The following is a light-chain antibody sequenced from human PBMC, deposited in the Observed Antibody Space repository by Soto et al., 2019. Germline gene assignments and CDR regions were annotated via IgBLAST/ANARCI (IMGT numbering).Light chain of an antibody. Sequence: QAVVTQPPSVSGAPGQRVTISCTGSRSDIGAGYDVHWYQQFPGTAPKLLIYRNSNRPSGVPDRFSGSKSGTSASLAITGLQAADEADYYCQSYDSSLSASVFGGGTKLTVL. CDR3: QSYDSSLSASV. CDR2: RNS. CDR1: RSDIGAGYD. J-gene: IGLJ3*02. V-gene: IGLV1-40*01.